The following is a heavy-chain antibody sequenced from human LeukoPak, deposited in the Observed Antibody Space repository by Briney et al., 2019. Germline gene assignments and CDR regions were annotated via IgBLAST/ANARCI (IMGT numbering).Heavy chain of an antibody. Sequence: PGGSLRLSCEASGFTFGNYAMNWVRQAPGKGLEWVSTISGTGSSTYYADSVKGRFTISRDNSKNTLYLQMNSLRAEDTAVYYCAKDVWRYSGSYYDFDYWGQGTLVTVSS. CDR3: AKDVWRYSGSYYDFDY. CDR2: ISGTGSST. V-gene: IGHV3-23*01. J-gene: IGHJ4*02. D-gene: IGHD1-26*01. CDR1: GFTFGNYA.